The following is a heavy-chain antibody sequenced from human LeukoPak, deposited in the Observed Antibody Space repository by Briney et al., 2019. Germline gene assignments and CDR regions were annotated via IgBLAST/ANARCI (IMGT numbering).Heavy chain of an antibody. CDR1: GYTFIAYY. CDR2: INLNSGDT. CDR3: ARGGLGAYFDY. V-gene: IGHV1-2*02. Sequence: ASLKVSCKASGYTFIAYYMHWVRQAPGQGLEWMGWINLNSGDTSYAQKFQGRVTMTRDTSISTAYMELNRLRSDDTAVYYCARGGLGAYFDYWGQGTLVTVSS. J-gene: IGHJ4*02. D-gene: IGHD1-26*01.